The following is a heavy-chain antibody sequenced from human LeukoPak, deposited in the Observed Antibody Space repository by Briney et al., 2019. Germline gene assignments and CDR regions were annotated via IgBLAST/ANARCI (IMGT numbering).Heavy chain of an antibody. Sequence: GASVKVSCKASGYTFTSYYMNWVGQAPGQGLEWMGWINPNSGGTNYAQKFQGRVTMPRDTSISTAYMELSRLRSDDTAVYYCARKLSAAGTGYYGMDVWGQGTTVTVSS. CDR1: GYTFTSYY. D-gene: IGHD6-13*01. CDR2: INPNSGGT. CDR3: ARKLSAAGTGYYGMDV. V-gene: IGHV1-2*02. J-gene: IGHJ6*02.